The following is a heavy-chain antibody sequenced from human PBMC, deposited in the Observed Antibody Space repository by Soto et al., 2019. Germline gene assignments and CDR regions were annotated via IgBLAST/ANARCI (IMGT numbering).Heavy chain of an antibody. V-gene: IGHV3-48*01. J-gene: IGHJ6*02. CDR3: ARDFTAAYYYYGMDV. Sequence: PGGSLRLSCAASGFTFSNYSMNWVRQAPGKGLEWVSYISSSSSTIYYADSVKGRFTISRDNAKNTLYLQMNSLRAEDTAVYYCARDFTAAYYYYGMDVWGQGTTVTVSS. CDR1: GFTFSNYS. D-gene: IGHD6-13*01. CDR2: ISSSSSTI.